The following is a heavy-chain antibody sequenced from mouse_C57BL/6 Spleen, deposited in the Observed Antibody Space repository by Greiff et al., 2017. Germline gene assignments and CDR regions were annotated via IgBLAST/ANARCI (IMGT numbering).Heavy chain of an antibody. Sequence: EVQLQQSGPELVKPGASVKIPCKASGYTFTDYNMDWVKQSHGKSLEWIGDINPNNGGTIYNQKFKGKATLTVDKSSSTAYMELRSLTSEDTAVYYCARSGHYGSSSAWFAYWGQGTLVTVSA. J-gene: IGHJ3*01. CDR2: INPNNGGT. D-gene: IGHD1-1*01. CDR1: GYTFTDYN. V-gene: IGHV1-18*01. CDR3: ARSGHYGSSSAWFAY.